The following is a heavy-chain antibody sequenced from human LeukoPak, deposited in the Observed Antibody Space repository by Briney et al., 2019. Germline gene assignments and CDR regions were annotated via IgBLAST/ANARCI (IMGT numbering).Heavy chain of an antibody. CDR2: IKSKIDGGTT. Sequence: GGSLRLSCAASRFTFSNAYMWWVRQAPGRGLEWVGRIKSKIDGGTTDYAAPVKGRFTISRDDSRNTLYLQMNSLKVEDTAVYYCTTDAGYSSRWYNYWGQGTLVTVSS. J-gene: IGHJ4*02. CDR1: RFTFSNAY. CDR3: TTDAGYSSRWYNY. V-gene: IGHV3-15*01. D-gene: IGHD6-13*01.